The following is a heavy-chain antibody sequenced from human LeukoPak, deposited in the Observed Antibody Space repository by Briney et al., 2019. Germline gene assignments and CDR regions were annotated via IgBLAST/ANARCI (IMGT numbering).Heavy chain of an antibody. D-gene: IGHD6-19*01. CDR1: GGTFSSYA. J-gene: IGHJ4*02. CDR2: IIPIFGTA. V-gene: IGHV1-69*05. Sequence: SVKVSCMASGGTFSSYAISWVRQAPGQGLEWMGRIIPIFGTANYAQKFQGRVTITTDESTSTAYMELSSLRSEDTAVSYCARVWRSRPEDWGQGTLVTVSS. CDR3: ARVWRSRPED.